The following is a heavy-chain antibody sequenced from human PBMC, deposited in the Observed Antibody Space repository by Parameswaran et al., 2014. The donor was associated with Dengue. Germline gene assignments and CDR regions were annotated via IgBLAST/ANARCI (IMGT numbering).Heavy chain of an antibody. Sequence: SETLSLTCTVSGGSISSGGYYWSWIRQHPGKGLEWIGYIYYSGNTYYNPSLKSRVTISVDTSKNQFSLKLSSVTAADTAVYYCARAGGIIIDGKIDYWGQGTLVTVSS. V-gene: IGHV4-31*03. CDR2: IYYSGNT. CDR1: GGSISSGGYY. CDR3: ARAGGIIIDGKIDY. J-gene: IGHJ4*02. D-gene: IGHD3-10*01.